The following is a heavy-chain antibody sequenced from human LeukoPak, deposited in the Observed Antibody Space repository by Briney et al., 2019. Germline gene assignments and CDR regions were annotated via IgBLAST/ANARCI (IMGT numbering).Heavy chain of an antibody. Sequence: SETLSLTCTASGGSISSSSYYWGWIRQPPGKGLEWIGSIYYSGSTYYIPSLKSPVTISVDTSKNQFSLKLSSVTAADTAVYYCASVSVKYKAFDIWGQGTIVTVSS. CDR3: ASVSVKYKAFDI. J-gene: IGHJ3*02. CDR1: GGSISSSSYY. V-gene: IGHV4-39*01. D-gene: IGHD1-1*01. CDR2: IYYSGST.